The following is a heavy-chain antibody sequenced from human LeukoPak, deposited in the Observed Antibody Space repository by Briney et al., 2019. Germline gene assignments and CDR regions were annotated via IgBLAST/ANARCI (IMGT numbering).Heavy chain of an antibody. CDR3: ARHSRDGYNYYYFDY. V-gene: IGHV4-61*02. Sequence: PSQTLSLTCTVSGGSISRGSYFWNWIRQPAGKGLEWIGRFYTSATPKHNPSLKSRVTISVDTSRNQFSLKLSSVTAADTAVYYCARHSRDGYNYYYFDYWGQGTLVTVSS. CDR1: GGSISRGSYF. D-gene: IGHD5-24*01. CDR2: FYTSATP. J-gene: IGHJ4*02.